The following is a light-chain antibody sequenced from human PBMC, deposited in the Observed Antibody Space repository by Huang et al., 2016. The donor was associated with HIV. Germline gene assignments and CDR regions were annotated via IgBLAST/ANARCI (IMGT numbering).Light chain of an antibody. J-gene: IGKJ4*01. CDR3: MQALQTPLVT. CDR2: FGS. CDR1: QSLLHSNGYNY. V-gene: IGKV2-28*01. Sequence: DIVMTQSPLSLPVTPGEPASISCRSSQSLLHSNGYNYLDWYLQKPGQSPQLLIYFGSNRASGVPDRFSVSGSGTDCTLKISRVEAEDVGVYYCMQALQTPLVTFGGGTRVEI.